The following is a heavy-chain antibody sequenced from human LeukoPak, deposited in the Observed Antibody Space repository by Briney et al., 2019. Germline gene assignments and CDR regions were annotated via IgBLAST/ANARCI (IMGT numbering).Heavy chain of an antibody. V-gene: IGHV3-23*01. Sequence: QSGGSLRLSCAASGFTFNSYAMSWVRQAPGKGLEWVSAVSASGGTTYYADSVKGRFTISRDNSENTVYLQMNSLRVEDTALYYCAKDVYNKAFDYWGQGTLVTVSS. CDR2: VSASGGTT. D-gene: IGHD5-24*01. CDR1: GFTFNSYA. CDR3: AKDVYNKAFDY. J-gene: IGHJ4*02.